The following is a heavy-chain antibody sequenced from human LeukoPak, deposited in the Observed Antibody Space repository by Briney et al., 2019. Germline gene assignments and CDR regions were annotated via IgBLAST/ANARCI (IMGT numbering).Heavy chain of an antibody. Sequence: PGGSLRLSCAASGFTVSNNYMNWVRQAPGKGLEYVSAISSSGGRTYYADSVKGRFIISRDNSKNKLYLQMSSLRAEDTAVYYCVKVFQSTDYDSSGYYWAALSFFDYWGQGTLVTVSS. J-gene: IGHJ4*02. V-gene: IGHV3-64D*06. CDR2: ISSSGGRT. D-gene: IGHD3-22*01. CDR1: GFTVSNNY. CDR3: VKVFQSTDYDSSGYYWAALSFFDY.